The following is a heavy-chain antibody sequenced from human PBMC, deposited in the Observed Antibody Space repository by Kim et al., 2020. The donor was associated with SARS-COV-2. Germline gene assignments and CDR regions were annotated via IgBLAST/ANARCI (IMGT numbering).Heavy chain of an antibody. CDR3: ARKGGSSGWYPPSLGWDV. CDR1: GCSISSYY. Sequence: SETLSLTCTVSGCSISSYYWSWIRQPPGKGLEWIGYIYYSGSTNYNPSLKSRVSISVDTSNNQFPLKLSSVTAADTAVFYCARKGGSSGWYPPSLGWDV. D-gene: IGHD6-19*01. J-gene: IGHJ6*01. V-gene: IGHV4-59*01. CDR2: IYYSGST.